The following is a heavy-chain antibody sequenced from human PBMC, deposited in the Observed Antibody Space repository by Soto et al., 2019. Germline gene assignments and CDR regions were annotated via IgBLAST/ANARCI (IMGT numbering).Heavy chain of an antibody. CDR1: GFTFSSYA. CDR2: ISGSGGST. D-gene: IGHD5-12*01. V-gene: IGHV3-23*01. CDR3: AKGRSSRVATTSNQNDYYYYGLDV. J-gene: IGHJ6*02. Sequence: EVQLLESGGGLVQPGGSLRLSCAASGFTFSSYAMSWVRQAPGKGLEWVSAISGSGGSTYYADSVKGRFTISRDNSKNTLYLQMNSLRAEDTAVYYCAKGRSSRVATTSNQNDYYYYGLDVWGQGTTVTVSS.